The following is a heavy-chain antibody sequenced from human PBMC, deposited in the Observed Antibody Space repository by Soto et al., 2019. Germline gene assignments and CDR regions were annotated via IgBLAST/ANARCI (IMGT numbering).Heavy chain of an antibody. Sequence: RGESLKISCKGSGYSFTSYWISWVRQMPGKGLEWMGRIDPSDSYTNYSPSFQGHVTISADRSISTAYLQWSSLKASDTAMYYCARLMTTVTTYYYGMDVWGQGTTVTVSS. V-gene: IGHV5-10-1*01. CDR1: GYSFTSYW. CDR2: IDPSDSYT. CDR3: ARLMTTVTTYYYGMDV. D-gene: IGHD4-4*01. J-gene: IGHJ6*02.